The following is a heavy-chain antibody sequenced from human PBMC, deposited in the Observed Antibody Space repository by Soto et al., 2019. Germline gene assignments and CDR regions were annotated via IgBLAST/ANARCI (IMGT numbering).Heavy chain of an antibody. D-gene: IGHD1-26*01. V-gene: IGHV1-69*12. CDR3: ASHTGSSPEGRYYYGMDV. CDR2: IIPIFGTA. Sequence: QVQLVQSGAEVKKPGSSVKVSCKASGGTFSSYAISWVRQAPGQGLEWMGGIIPIFGTADYAQTFQGRVTITADESTSTAYMELSSLRSEVTAVYYCASHTGSSPEGRYYYGMDVWGQGTTVTVSS. J-gene: IGHJ6*02. CDR1: GGTFSSYA.